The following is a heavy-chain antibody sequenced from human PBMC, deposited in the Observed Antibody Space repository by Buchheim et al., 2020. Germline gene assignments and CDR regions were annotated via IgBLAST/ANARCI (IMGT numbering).Heavy chain of an antibody. V-gene: IGHV3-23*01. D-gene: IGHD3-3*01. CDR3: AKDPTIFGVVIMTYFDY. J-gene: IGHJ4*02. CDR2: ISGSGGST. Sequence: EVQLLESGGGLVQPGGSLRLSCAASGFTFSSYAMSWVRQAPGKGLEWVSAISGSGGSTYYADSVKGRFTISRDNSKNTLYLQMNSPRAEDTAVYYCAKDPTIFGVVIMTYFDYWGQGTL. CDR1: GFTFSSYA.